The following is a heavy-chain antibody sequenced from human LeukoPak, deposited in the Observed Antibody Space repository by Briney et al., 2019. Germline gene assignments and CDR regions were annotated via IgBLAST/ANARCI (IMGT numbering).Heavy chain of an antibody. CDR3: ARGRPKHYYDSSGSYGMDV. Sequence: PSETLSLTCTVSGGSINSYYWSWIRQPPGKGLEWIGSIYYTGITDYNPSLKSRVTISVDTPKKQFSLKVSSVTAADTAVYYCARGRPKHYYDSSGSYGMDVWGQGTTVTVSS. CDR1: GGSINSYY. J-gene: IGHJ6*02. CDR2: IYYTGIT. D-gene: IGHD3-22*01. V-gene: IGHV4-59*08.